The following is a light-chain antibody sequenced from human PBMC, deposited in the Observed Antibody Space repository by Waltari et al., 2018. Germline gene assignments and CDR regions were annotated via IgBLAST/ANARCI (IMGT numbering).Light chain of an antibody. Sequence: QSALTQPASVSGSPGQSITIPCTGTSSDVGSYNLVSWYQQHPGKAPKLMIYDVSNRPSGISYRFSGSKSANTASLTISGLQAEDEADYYCSSYTSSSTLYVFGSGTKVTVL. J-gene: IGLJ1*01. CDR3: SSYTSSSTLYV. V-gene: IGLV2-14*02. CDR2: DVS. CDR1: SSDVGSYNL.